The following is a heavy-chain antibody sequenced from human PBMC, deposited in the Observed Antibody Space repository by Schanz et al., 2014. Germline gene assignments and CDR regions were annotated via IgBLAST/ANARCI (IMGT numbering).Heavy chain of an antibody. V-gene: IGHV3-9*01. CDR2: ISWNSGNI. J-gene: IGHJ4*02. D-gene: IGHD2-21*02. Sequence: EVQLVESGGALVQPGGSLRLSCVASGFTFSSYAMNWVRQAPGKGLEWVSGISWNSGNIAYADSVKGRFTISRDNAKNSLYLQMNSLRPEDTALYYCAKVQTHTLYGGNSCFDYWGQGTLVTVSS. CDR3: AKVQTHTLYGGNSCFDY. CDR1: GFTFSSYA.